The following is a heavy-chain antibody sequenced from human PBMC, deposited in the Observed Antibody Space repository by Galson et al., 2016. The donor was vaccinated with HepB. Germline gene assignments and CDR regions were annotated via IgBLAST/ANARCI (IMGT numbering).Heavy chain of an antibody. CDR3: ARHGTWGTALVESIVMDV. V-gene: IGHV5-51*01. CDR2: IYPGDSDT. J-gene: IGHJ6*02. Sequence: QSGAEVKKPGESLKISCKGSGYIFTNYWIGWVRQMPGKGLEWMGIIYPGDSDTRYSPSFQGQVTISADTSISTAYLQWSSLKASDTAIFYCARHGTWGTALVESIVMDVWGQGTTVTVSS. D-gene: IGHD3-16*01. CDR1: GYIFTNYW.